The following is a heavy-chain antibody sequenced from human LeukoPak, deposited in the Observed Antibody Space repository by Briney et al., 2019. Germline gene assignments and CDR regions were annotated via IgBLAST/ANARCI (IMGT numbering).Heavy chain of an antibody. J-gene: IGHJ4*02. D-gene: IGHD1-7*01. Sequence: SETLSLTCTVSGGSISSYYWSWIRQPPGKGLEWIGYIYYSGSNNYKSSLKSRVTISVDKSKTQFSLKMSSVTAADTAVYYCARGELRWPIDYWGQGTLVTVSS. V-gene: IGHV4-59*12. CDR3: ARGELRWPIDY. CDR1: GGSISSYY. CDR2: IYYSGSN.